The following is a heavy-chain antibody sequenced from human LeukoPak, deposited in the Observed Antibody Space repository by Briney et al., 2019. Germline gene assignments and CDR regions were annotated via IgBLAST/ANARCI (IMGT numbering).Heavy chain of an antibody. V-gene: IGHV1-2*02. CDR3: GRKSAARKTSEFDY. D-gene: IGHD6-6*01. Sequence: ASVKLSCKASGYXFTDYYMDWVRQAPGQGLEWMGWIHPNNGGTNYAQKFQGRVTMTRDTSICTAYMELSRLTSDDTAVYYCGRKSAARKTSEFDYWGQGTLVTVSS. CDR1: GYXFTDYY. J-gene: IGHJ4*02. CDR2: IHPNNGGT.